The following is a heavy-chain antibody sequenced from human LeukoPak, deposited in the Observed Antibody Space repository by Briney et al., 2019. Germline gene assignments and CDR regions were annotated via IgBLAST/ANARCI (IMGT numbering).Heavy chain of an antibody. J-gene: IGHJ4*02. CDR1: GFTFDDYA. V-gene: IGHV3-9*01. CDR2: ISWNSGFI. Sequence: PGGSLRLSCAASGFTFDDYAMHWVRQAPGKGLEWVSGISWNSGFIGYADSVKGRFTISRDNAKNSLYLHINSLRAEDTAVYYCVKDNPLDYWGQGTLVIVSS. CDR3: VKDNPLDY.